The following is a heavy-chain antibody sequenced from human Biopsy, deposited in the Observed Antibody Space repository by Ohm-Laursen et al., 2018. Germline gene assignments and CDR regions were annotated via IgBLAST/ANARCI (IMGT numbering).Heavy chain of an antibody. J-gene: IGHJ2*01. Sequence: TLSLTCTVSGDSINSSYWSWIRQHPGKGLGWIGLISYSGTTFYNPSLESLLTISIDTSKNHFSLNLRSVTAADTAVYYCARGVPHYDGSGFPLAGYWYFDLWGRGTLVTVSS. V-gene: IGHV4-31*01. CDR2: ISYSGTT. D-gene: IGHD3-22*01. CDR3: ARGVPHYDGSGFPLAGYWYFDL. CDR1: GDSINSSY.